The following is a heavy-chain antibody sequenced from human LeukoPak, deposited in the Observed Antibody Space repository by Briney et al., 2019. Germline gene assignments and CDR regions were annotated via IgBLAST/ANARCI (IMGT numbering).Heavy chain of an antibody. D-gene: IGHD2-2*01. CDR1: GGSFSGYY. Sequence: PSETLSLTCAVYGGSFSGYYWSWIRQPPGKGLEWIGEINHSGSTNYNPSLKSRVTISVDTSKNQFSLKLSSVTAADTAVYYCAEGYCSSTSCYGLSSSSYYFDYWGQGTLVTVSS. J-gene: IGHJ4*02. V-gene: IGHV4-34*01. CDR3: AEGYCSSTSCYGLSSSSYYFDY. CDR2: INHSGST.